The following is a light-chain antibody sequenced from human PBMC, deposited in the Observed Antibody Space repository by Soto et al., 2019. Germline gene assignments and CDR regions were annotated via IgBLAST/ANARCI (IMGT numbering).Light chain of an antibody. Sequence: LKKAVSVSGVPRRCLPIFSTGNSSDVGGYNYVSWYQQHPGKAPKLMIYDVSNRPSGVSNRFSGSKSGNTASLTISGLQAEDEADYYCCSYAGSITFYVFGTGTKVTVL. CDR2: DVS. CDR3: CSYAGSITFYV. CDR1: SSDVGGYNY. J-gene: IGLJ1*01. V-gene: IGLV2-14*01.